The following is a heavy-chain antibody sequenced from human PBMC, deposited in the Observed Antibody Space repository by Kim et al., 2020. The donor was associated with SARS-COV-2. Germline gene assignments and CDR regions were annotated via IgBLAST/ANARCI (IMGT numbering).Heavy chain of an antibody. D-gene: IGHD2-8*01. CDR1: GFTFSSYA. V-gene: IGHV3-13*01. Sequence: GGSLRLSCAASGFTFSSYAMHWVRQAPGKGPEWVSAIGSDGTNNYSASVMSRLATSTENTKNSSYLQMNSLRTGDKAAYYYARGSLTQYHYYRDVWGKG. CDR2: IGSDGTN. J-gene: IGHJ6*03. CDR3: ARGSLTQYHYYRDV.